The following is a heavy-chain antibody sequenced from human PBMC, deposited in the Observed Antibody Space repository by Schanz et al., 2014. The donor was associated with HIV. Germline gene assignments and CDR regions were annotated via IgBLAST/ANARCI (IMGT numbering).Heavy chain of an antibody. D-gene: IGHD1-20*01. Sequence: QVQLVESGGGVVQPGRSLRLSCAASGFTFSSYAMHWVRQAPGKGLEWVAVISYDGSNQYYADSVKGRFTISRVNSKNTLYLQMNSLRAEDTAIYYCAKTSITLGMDVWGQGTTVTVSS. J-gene: IGHJ6*02. CDR2: ISYDGSNQ. V-gene: IGHV3-30-3*01. CDR1: GFTFSSYA. CDR3: AKTSITLGMDV.